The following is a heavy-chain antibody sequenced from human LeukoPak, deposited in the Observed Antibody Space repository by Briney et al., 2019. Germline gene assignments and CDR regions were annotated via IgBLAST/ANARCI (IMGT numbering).Heavy chain of an antibody. CDR1: GFTFSSYG. Sequence: GGSLRLSCAASGFTFSSYGMHWVRQAPGKGLEWVAVISYNGSNKYYADSVKGRFTISRDNSKNTLYLQMSSLRAEDTAVYYCARDGPGRYSSSWHGGAFDIWGQGTMVTVSS. D-gene: IGHD6-13*01. V-gene: IGHV3-30*03. CDR3: ARDGPGRYSSSWHGGAFDI. J-gene: IGHJ3*02. CDR2: ISYNGSNK.